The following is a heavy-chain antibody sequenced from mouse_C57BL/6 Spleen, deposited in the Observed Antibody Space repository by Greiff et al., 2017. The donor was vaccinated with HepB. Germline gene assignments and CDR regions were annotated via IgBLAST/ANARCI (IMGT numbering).Heavy chain of an antibody. CDR1: GFTFSDAW. D-gene: IGHD4-1*01. CDR2: IRNKANNHAT. J-gene: IGHJ3*01. Sequence: EVKLVESGGGLVQPGGSMKLSCAASGFTFSDAWMDWVRQSPEKGLEWVAEIRNKANNHATYYAESVKGRFTISRDDSKSSVYLQMNSLRAEDTGIYYCTRGTDWDGSWFAYWGQGTLVTVSA. V-gene: IGHV6-6*01. CDR3: TRGTDWDGSWFAY.